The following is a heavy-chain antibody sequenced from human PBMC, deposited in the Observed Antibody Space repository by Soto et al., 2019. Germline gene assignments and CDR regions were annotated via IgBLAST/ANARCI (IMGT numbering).Heavy chain of an antibody. J-gene: IGHJ6*03. Sequence: SETLSLTCTVSGGSISSYYWSWIRQPPGKGLEWIGYIYYSGSTNYNPSLKSRVTISVDTSKNQFSLKLSSVTAADTAVYYCARGGGLGGYYYYYMDVWGKGTTVTVSS. CDR3: ARGGGLGGYYYYYMDV. CDR1: GGSISSYY. D-gene: IGHD3-16*01. V-gene: IGHV4-59*01. CDR2: IYYSGST.